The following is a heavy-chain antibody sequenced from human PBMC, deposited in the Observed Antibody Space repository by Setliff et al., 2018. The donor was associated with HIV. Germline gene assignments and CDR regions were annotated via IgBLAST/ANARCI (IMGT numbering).Heavy chain of an antibody. Sequence: SETLSLTCTVSGGSITSHFWNWIRQPPGKGLEWIGSIYYSGNTNYNPSLKSRVTMSIDTSKNQFSLKLSSVTAADTAVYYCARARGLDSSGYYYVGYYYGRDVWGQGTTVTVSS. CDR3: ARARGLDSSGYYYVGYYYGRDV. J-gene: IGHJ6*02. V-gene: IGHV4-59*11. CDR1: GGSITSHF. D-gene: IGHD3-22*01. CDR2: IYYSGNT.